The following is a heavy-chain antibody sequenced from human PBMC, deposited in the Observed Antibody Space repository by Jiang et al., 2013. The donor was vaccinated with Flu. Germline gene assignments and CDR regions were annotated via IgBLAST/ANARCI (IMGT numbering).Heavy chain of an antibody. J-gene: IGHJ4*02. V-gene: IGHV7-4-1*02. CDR2: INTNTGNP. Sequence: GQGLEWMGWINTNTGNPTYAQGFTGRFVFSLDTSVTTAYLQISSLEAEDTAVYYCARHSSFDDWGQGTLVTVSS. CDR3: ARHSSFDD. D-gene: IGHD6-13*01.